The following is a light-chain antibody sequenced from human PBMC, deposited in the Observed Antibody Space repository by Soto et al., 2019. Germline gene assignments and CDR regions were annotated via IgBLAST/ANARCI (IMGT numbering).Light chain of an antibody. CDR1: QSISSW. CDR3: QQYNRYSPLT. Sequence: DIQMTQSPSTLSASVGDRVTITCRASQSISSWLAWYQQKPGKAPKLLIYDASSLESGVPSRFSGSGSGAEFTLNISKLQPDDFATYYCQQYNRYSPLTFGGGTKVAMK. J-gene: IGKJ4*01. CDR2: DAS. V-gene: IGKV1-5*01.